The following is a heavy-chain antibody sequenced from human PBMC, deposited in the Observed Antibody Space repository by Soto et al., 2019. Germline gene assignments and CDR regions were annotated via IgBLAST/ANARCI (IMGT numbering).Heavy chain of an antibody. CDR3: ARSVGSSSPAWFDP. CDR2: IYYSGST. J-gene: IGHJ5*02. D-gene: IGHD6-13*01. Sequence: QTLSLTCTVSGGSISSGGYYWSWIRQHPGKGLEWIGYIYYSGSTYYNPSLKSRVTISVDTSKNQFSLKLSSVTAADTAVYYCARSVGSSSPAWFDPWGQGTLVTVSS. CDR1: GGSISSGGYY. V-gene: IGHV4-31*03.